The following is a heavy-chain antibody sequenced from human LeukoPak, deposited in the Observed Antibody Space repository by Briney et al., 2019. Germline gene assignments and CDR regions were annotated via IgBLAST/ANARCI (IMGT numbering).Heavy chain of an antibody. CDR1: GFTFSSYW. CDR3: ARDRPTGASRLFVVQ. V-gene: IGHV3-21*01. J-gene: IGHJ4*02. CDR2: MSSGSRYI. Sequence: GGSLRLSCAASGFTFSSYWMHWVRQAPGKGLVWVSSMSSGSRYIYYADSVRGRFTISRDNAKNSLYLLMNSLRAEDTAVYYCARDRPTGASRLFVVQWGQGTLVTVSS. D-gene: IGHD3-3*01.